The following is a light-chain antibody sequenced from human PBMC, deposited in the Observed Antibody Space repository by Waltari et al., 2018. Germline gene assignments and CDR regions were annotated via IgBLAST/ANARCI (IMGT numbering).Light chain of an antibody. CDR3: CSYAGDYTLV. J-gene: IGLJ2*01. V-gene: IGLV2-11*01. CDR2: DVY. CDR1: GSDVGRYNY. Sequence: QSALTQPPPVSGSPGQSVTISCPGTGSDVGRYNYVSWYQQYPGKAPKLMISDVYERPSGVPDRFSGSKSGNTASLTISGLQAEDEAVYYCCSYAGDYTLVFGGGTEVTVL.